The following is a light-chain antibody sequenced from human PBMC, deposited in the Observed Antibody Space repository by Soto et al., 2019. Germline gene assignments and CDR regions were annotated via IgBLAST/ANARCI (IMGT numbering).Light chain of an antibody. CDR2: EVS. CDR3: CSYAGSNRV. V-gene: IGLV2-8*01. Sequence: QSALTQPPSASGSPGQSVTISCTGTSSDVGGYNYVSWYQQHPGKAPKLMIYEVSERPSGVPDRFSGSKSGNTASLTVSGLQAEDEADYYCCSYAGSNRVFGGGTKLTVL. CDR1: SSDVGGYNY. J-gene: IGLJ3*02.